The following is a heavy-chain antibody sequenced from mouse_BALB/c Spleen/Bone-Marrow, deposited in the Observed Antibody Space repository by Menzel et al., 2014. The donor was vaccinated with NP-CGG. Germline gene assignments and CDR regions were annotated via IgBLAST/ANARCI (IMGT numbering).Heavy chain of an antibody. CDR2: IDPANGNT. CDR3: ASYYYGRSSFTY. V-gene: IGHV14-3*02. CDR1: GFNIKDTY. D-gene: IGHD1-1*01. Sequence: VQLQQSGAELAKPGASVKLSCTASGFNIKDTYMHWVRQRPEQGLEWIGRIDPANGNTKYDPKFQGKATITADTSFNTAYPQLSSLTSEDTAVYYCASYYYGRSSFTYWGQGTLVTVSA. J-gene: IGHJ3*01.